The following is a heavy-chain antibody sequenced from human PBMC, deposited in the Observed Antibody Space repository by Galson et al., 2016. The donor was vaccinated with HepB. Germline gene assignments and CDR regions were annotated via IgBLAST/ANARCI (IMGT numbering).Heavy chain of an antibody. J-gene: IGHJ4*02. CDR3: VAEYHDSAGYHGFRY. CDR1: GLTFSSYG. V-gene: IGHV3-30*03. CDR2: LSYGGINQ. D-gene: IGHD3-22*01. Sequence: SLRLSCAASGLTFSSYGMHWVRQAPGKGLEWVASLSYGGINQYYADSAKGRFAISRDISKNTLYLQINTLSAEDTAIYYCVAEYHDSAGYHGFRYWGQGTLVTVSS.